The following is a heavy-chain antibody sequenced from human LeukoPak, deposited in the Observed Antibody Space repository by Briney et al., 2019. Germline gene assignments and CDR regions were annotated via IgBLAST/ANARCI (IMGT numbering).Heavy chain of an antibody. CDR2: ISGSGGST. V-gene: IGHV3-23*01. CDR3: AKDGTNYDFWSHFDY. D-gene: IGHD3-3*01. J-gene: IGHJ4*02. Sequence: GGSLRLSCAASGFTFSSYAMSWVRQAPGKGLEWVSAISGSGGSTYYADSVKGRFTISRDNSKNTLYLQMNSLRAEDTAVYYCAKDGTNYDFWSHFDYWGQGTLVTVSS. CDR1: GFTFSSYA.